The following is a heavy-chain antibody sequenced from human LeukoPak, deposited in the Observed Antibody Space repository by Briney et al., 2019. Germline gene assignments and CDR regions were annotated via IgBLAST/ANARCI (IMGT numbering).Heavy chain of an antibody. CDR2: ISSSSTI. D-gene: IGHD3-10*01. Sequence: GGSLRLSCAASGFTFSSYSMNWVRQAPGKGLEWVSYISSSSTIYYADSVKGRFTISRDNAKNSLYLQMNSLRAEDTAVYYCARDAELWFGELSWFDPWGQGTLVTVSS. CDR3: ARDAELWFGELSWFDP. J-gene: IGHJ5*02. CDR1: GFTFSSYS. V-gene: IGHV3-48*04.